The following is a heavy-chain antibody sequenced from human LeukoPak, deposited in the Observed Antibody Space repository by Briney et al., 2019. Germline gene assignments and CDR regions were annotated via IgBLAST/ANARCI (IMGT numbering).Heavy chain of an antibody. CDR1: RGTFSSYG. Sequence: SVKVSCKASRGTFSSYGISWVRQAPGQGLEWMGGVIAIFGRVKYGQKFQGRAAITTDESTSTAYMELSSLTSEGTGVYYCARGELGDSSGFSFFDYWGQGTLVTVSS. CDR2: VIAIFGRV. V-gene: IGHV1-69*05. J-gene: IGHJ4*02. CDR3: ARGELGDSSGFSFFDY. D-gene: IGHD3-22*01.